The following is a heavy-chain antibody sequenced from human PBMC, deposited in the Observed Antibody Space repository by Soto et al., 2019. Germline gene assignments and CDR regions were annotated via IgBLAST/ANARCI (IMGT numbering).Heavy chain of an antibody. D-gene: IGHD3-10*01. CDR2: INHSGST. CDR3: ARVRTYYYGSGSSPPYAFDI. Sequence: SETLSLTCAVYGGSFSGYYWSWIRQPPGKGLEWIGEINHSGSTNYNPSLKSRVTISVDTSKNQFSLKLSSVTAADTAVYYCARVRTYYYGSGSSPPYAFDIWGQGAMVTVSS. CDR1: GGSFSGYY. J-gene: IGHJ3*02. V-gene: IGHV4-34*01.